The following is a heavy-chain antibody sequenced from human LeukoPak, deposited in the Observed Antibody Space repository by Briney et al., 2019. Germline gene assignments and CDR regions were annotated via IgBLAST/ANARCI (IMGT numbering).Heavy chain of an antibody. CDR3: ARLRVITMFDP. J-gene: IGHJ5*02. CDR2: INHSGST. CDR1: GGSFSGYY. Sequence: SETLSLTCAVYGGSFSGYYWSWIRQPPGKGLEWIGEINHSGSTNYNPSLKSRGTILVDTSKNQCPLKLSSVTAADTAVYYCARLRVITMFDPWGQGTLVTVSS. D-gene: IGHD3-3*01. V-gene: IGHV4-34*01.